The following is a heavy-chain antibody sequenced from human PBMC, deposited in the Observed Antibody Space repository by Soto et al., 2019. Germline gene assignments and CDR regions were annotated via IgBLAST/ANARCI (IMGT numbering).Heavy chain of an antibody. CDR1: GFTFSSYA. Sequence: QVQLVESGGGVVQPGRSLRLSCAASGFTFSSYAMHWVRQAPGKGLEWVAVISYDGSNKYYADSVKGRFTISRDNSKNTLYLQMNSLRAEDTAVYYCARDFGTIFGVVYGYGMDVWGQGTTVTVSS. D-gene: IGHD3-3*01. V-gene: IGHV3-30-3*01. CDR3: ARDFGTIFGVVYGYGMDV. CDR2: ISYDGSNK. J-gene: IGHJ6*02.